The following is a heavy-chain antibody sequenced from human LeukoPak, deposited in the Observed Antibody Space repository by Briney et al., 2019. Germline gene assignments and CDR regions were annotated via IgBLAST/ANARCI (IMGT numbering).Heavy chain of an antibody. CDR3: AKGIVGATTWYADY. Sequence: PGRSLRLSCAASGFTFSSYGMQWVRQAPGKGLEWGAVISYDGSNKYYADSVKGRFTISRDNSKNTLYLQMNSLRAEDTAVYYCAKGIVGATTWYADYWGQGTLVTVSS. CDR2: ISYDGSNK. J-gene: IGHJ4*02. V-gene: IGHV3-30*18. D-gene: IGHD1-26*01. CDR1: GFTFSSYG.